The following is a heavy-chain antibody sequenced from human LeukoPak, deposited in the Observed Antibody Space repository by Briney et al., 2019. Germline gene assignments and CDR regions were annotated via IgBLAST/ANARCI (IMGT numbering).Heavy chain of an antibody. D-gene: IGHD2-15*01. V-gene: IGHV1-46*01. CDR2: INPSGGST. J-gene: IGHJ4*02. CDR3: ARALYCSGSSCCSSASDY. CDR1: GYTFTSYY. Sequence: ASVKVSCKTSGYTFTSYYFHWVRQAPGQGLEWMGIINPSGGSTSYAQKFQGRVTMTRDTSTSTVYMELSSLSSEDTAVYYCARALYCSGSSCCSSASDYWGQGTLVTVSS.